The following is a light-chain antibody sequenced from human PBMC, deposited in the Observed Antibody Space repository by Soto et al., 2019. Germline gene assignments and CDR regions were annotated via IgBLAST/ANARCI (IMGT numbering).Light chain of an antibody. CDR2: GAS. Sequence: EIVLTQSPGTLSLSPGERATLSCRASQSVSSSYLAWYQQNPGQAPRLLIYGASSRATGIPDRFSGSGSGTDFPRTISRLEPEDFAVYYCQQYGSSPLTFGGGTKVEIK. CDR1: QSVSSSY. V-gene: IGKV3-20*01. J-gene: IGKJ4*01. CDR3: QQYGSSPLT.